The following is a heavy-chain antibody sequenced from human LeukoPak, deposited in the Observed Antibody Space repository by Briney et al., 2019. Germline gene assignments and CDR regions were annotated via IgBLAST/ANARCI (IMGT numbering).Heavy chain of an antibody. CDR3: AKGVAAVA. Sequence: GGSLRLSCAGSGFTFSTYNMNWVRQAPGKGLEWISYICISSTTIYYADSVKGRFTISRDNAKNSLYLQMNSLRAEDTALYYCAKGVAAVAWGQGTLVTVSS. V-gene: IGHV3-48*04. J-gene: IGHJ5*02. CDR2: ICISSTTI. D-gene: IGHD6-13*01. CDR1: GFTFSTYN.